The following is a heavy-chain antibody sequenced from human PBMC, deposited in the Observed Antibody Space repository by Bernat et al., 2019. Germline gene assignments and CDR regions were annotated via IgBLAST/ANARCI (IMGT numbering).Heavy chain of an antibody. Sequence: QVQLVQSGAEVKKPGSSVKVSCKASGGTFSSYAISWVRQAPGQGLEWMGGIIPIFGTANYAQKFQGRVTITADESTSTAYMELSSLRSEDTAVYYCAREFLDYDILTGYYEGGWFDPWGQGTLVTVSS. CDR3: AREFLDYDILTGYYEGGWFDP. D-gene: IGHD3-9*01. V-gene: IGHV1-69*01. J-gene: IGHJ5*02. CDR1: GGTFSSYA. CDR2: IIPIFGTA.